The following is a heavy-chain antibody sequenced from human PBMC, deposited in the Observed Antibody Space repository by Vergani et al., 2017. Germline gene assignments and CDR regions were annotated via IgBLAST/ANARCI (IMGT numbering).Heavy chain of an antibody. D-gene: IGHD5-12*01. V-gene: IGHV3-74*01. CDR3: VRARCSGPCFMSNWFDS. CDR1: GFSFSGYW. Sequence: EVQLVESGGGLIHPGGSLRLSCEGSGFSFSGYWMHWVRHSPEKGLVWVSRIKSDGSITNYADSVKGRFTISRDNAKNTLYLEMNILRGDDTAICYCVRARCSGPCFMSNWFDSWGQGTLVTVSS. CDR2: IKSDGSIT. J-gene: IGHJ5*01.